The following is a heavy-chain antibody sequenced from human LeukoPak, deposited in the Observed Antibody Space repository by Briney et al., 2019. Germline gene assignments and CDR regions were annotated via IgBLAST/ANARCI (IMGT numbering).Heavy chain of an antibody. V-gene: IGHV4-59*08. CDR2: IYYSGST. Sequence: SETLSLTCSVSGGSVSSYYCSWIRQPPGKGLEWIGYIYYSGSTNYNPSLKSRVTISVDTSKNQFSLKLSSVTAADTAVYYCARRGSDWGQFDYWGQGTLVTVSS. D-gene: IGHD6-19*01. J-gene: IGHJ4*02. CDR3: ARRGSDWGQFDY. CDR1: GGSVSSYY.